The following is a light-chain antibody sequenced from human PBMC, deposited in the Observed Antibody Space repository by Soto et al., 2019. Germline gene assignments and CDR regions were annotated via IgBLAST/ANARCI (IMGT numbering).Light chain of an antibody. Sequence: QSALTQPPSASGSPGQSVTIPCTGSSSDVGNYNYVSWYQQYPGKAPKLMIYEVSRRPSGVPDRFSGSKSGNTASLTVSGLQAEDEAEYYCSSYAGSNKAVFGGGTQLTVL. J-gene: IGLJ3*02. CDR2: EVS. CDR1: SSDVGNYNY. CDR3: SSYAGSNKAV. V-gene: IGLV2-8*01.